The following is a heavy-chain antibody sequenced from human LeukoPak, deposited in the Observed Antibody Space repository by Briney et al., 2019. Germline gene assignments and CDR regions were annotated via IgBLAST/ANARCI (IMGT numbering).Heavy chain of an antibody. Sequence: SETLSLTCTVSGGSISSYYWSWIRQPPGKGLEWIGYIYYSGGTNYNPSLKSRVTISVDTSKNQFSLKLSSVTAADTAVYYCARAVKYYYDSSGYPKWFDPWGQGTLVTVSS. CDR3: ARAVKYYYDSSGYPKWFDP. CDR1: GGSISSYY. J-gene: IGHJ5*02. CDR2: IYYSGGT. D-gene: IGHD3-22*01. V-gene: IGHV4-59*01.